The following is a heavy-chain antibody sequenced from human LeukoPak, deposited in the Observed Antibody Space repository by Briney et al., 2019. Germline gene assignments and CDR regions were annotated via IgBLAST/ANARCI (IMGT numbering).Heavy chain of an antibody. Sequence: ASVKVSCKASGYTFTSYYMHWVRQAPGQGLEWMGIINPSGGSTSYAQKFQGRVTMTRDMSTSTVYMELSSLRSEDTAVYYCARDPAGPTDAFDIWGQGTMVTVSS. CDR1: GYTFTSYY. J-gene: IGHJ3*02. V-gene: IGHV1-46*01. CDR2: INPSGGST. CDR3: ARDPAGPTDAFDI.